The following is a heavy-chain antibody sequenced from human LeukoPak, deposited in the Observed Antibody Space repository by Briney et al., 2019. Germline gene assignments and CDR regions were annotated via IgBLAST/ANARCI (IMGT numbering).Heavy chain of an antibody. V-gene: IGHV1-2*02. CDR1: GYTFTAYY. CDR2: INPESGDT. Sequence: ASVKVSCKAFGYTFTAYYMHWVRQAPGQGLEWMGWINPESGDTNYAQKFQGRVTMTRDTSISTAYMELSSLGSDDTAVYYCARDVGYSGYASLGYWGQGTLVTVSS. J-gene: IGHJ4*02. CDR3: ARDVGYSGYASLGY. D-gene: IGHD5-12*01.